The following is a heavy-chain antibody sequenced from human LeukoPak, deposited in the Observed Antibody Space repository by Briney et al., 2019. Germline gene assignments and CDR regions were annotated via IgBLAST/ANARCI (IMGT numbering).Heavy chain of an antibody. CDR1: GGSISSFY. J-gene: IGHJ3*01. Sequence: SETLSLTCTASGGSISSFYWSWIRQPAGKGLEWIGRMYTSGSTHYNPSLKSRVSMSVDTSKNQFSLRLRSVTAADTAVYYCAGGILYRGISIPGFDFWGQGTMVTVSS. CDR2: MYTSGST. D-gene: IGHD1-26*01. CDR3: AGGILYRGISIPGFDF. V-gene: IGHV4-4*07.